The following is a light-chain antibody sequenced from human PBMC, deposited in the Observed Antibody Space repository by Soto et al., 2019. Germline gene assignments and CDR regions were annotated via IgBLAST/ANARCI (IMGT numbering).Light chain of an antibody. J-gene: IGLJ1*01. CDR1: SSDVGSYNL. Sequence: QSALTQPASVSGSPGQSITISCTGTSSDVGSYNLVSWYQQHPGKAPKLMIYEGSKRPSGVSNRFSGSKSGNTASLTISGLQAEDEADYYCAAWDASLSACVFGNGTKLTVL. CDR2: EGS. CDR3: AAWDASLSACV. V-gene: IGLV2-23*01.